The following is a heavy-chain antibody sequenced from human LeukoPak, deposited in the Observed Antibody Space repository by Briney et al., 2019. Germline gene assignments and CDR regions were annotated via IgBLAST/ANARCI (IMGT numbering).Heavy chain of an antibody. J-gene: IGHJ3*02. V-gene: IGHV4-30-4*08. Sequence: SETLSLTCTVSGGSISSGDYYWSWIRQPPGKGLEWIGYIYYSGSTYYNPSLKSRVTISVDTSKNQFSLKLSSVTAADTAVYYCARDRPEVRYCSSTSCKDAFDIWGQGTMVTVSS. CDR2: IYYSGST. D-gene: IGHD2-2*01. CDR3: ARDRPEVRYCSSTSCKDAFDI. CDR1: GGSISSGDYY.